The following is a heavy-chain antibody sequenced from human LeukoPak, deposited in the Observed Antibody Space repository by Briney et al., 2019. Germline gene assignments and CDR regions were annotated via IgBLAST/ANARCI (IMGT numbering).Heavy chain of an antibody. CDR1: GGSISSGSYY. CDR3: ARDKTFEVVNFFDY. Sequence: SETLSLTCTVSGGSISSGSYYWGWIRQPPGKGLEWIGSIYYSGSTYYNPSLKSRITVSLDTSKNQLSLKLSSVTAADTAVYYCARDKTFEVVNFFDYWGQGALVTVSS. CDR2: IYYSGST. V-gene: IGHV4-39*07. D-gene: IGHD3-3*01. J-gene: IGHJ4*02.